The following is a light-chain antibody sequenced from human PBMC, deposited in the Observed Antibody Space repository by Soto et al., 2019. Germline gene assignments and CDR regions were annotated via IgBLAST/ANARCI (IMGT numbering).Light chain of an antibody. J-gene: IGKJ3*01. Sequence: EIVLTQSPATLSLSPGERATLSCRASQSVSSYLAWYQRKPGQAPRLLIYDASNRATGIPVRFSGSGSGTDFTLTISSLEPEEFAVYYCQQRSNWLFTFGPGTKVDIK. CDR2: DAS. CDR1: QSVSSY. V-gene: IGKV3-11*01. CDR3: QQRSNWLFT.